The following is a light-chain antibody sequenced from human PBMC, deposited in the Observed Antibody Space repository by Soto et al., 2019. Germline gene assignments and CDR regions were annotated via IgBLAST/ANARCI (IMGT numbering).Light chain of an antibody. CDR1: QSLLYSSNNKNY. CDR3: QQYYSTPRT. V-gene: IGKV4-1*01. Sequence: DIVMTQSPDSLAVSLGERATINCKSSQSLLYSSNNKNYLAWYQQKPGQPPKLLIYWASTRESGVPDRFSGSGSGTDFTLTISSLQAEDLAVYYCQQYYSTPRTFAQGTKVEIK. J-gene: IGKJ1*01. CDR2: WAS.